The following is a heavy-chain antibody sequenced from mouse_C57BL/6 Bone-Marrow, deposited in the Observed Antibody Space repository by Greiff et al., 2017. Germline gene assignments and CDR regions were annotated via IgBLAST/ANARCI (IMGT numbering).Heavy chain of an antibody. D-gene: IGHD4-1*01. V-gene: IGHV1-87*01. CDR2: GQGLEWIG. J-gene: IGHJ4*01. CDR3: YEDSAVYDCAWEGPYYYAMDY. Sequence: VQLVESGPELARPWASVKISCQAFYTFSRRVHFAIRDTNYWMQWVKQRPGQGLEWIGAIYPGNGDTSYNQKFKGTATLTADKSSSTAYMPLSSLQYEDSAVYDCAWEGPYYYAMDYWGQGTSVTVSS. CDR1: YTFSRRVH.